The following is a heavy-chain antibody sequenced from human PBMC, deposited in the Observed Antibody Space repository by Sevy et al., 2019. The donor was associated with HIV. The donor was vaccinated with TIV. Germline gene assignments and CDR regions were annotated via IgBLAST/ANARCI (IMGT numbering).Heavy chain of an antibody. CDR2: ISSSGSTI. Sequence: GESLKISCAASGFTFSDYYMSWIRQAPGKGLEWVSYISSSGSTIYYADSVKGRFTISRDNAKNSLYLQMNSLRAEDTAVYYCAREGRRPNWFDPWGQGTLVTVSS. CDR1: GFTFSDYY. CDR3: AREGRRPNWFDP. V-gene: IGHV3-11*04. J-gene: IGHJ5*02.